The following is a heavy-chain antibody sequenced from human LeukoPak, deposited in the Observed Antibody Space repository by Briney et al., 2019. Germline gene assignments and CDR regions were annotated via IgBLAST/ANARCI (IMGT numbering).Heavy chain of an antibody. CDR3: ARELTLGATTAFDI. D-gene: IGHD1-26*01. J-gene: IGHJ3*02. Sequence: SGGSLRLPCAASGFTFSSYWMSWVRQAPGKGLEWVANIKQDGSEKYYVDSVKGRFTISRDNAKNSLYLQMNSLRAEDTAVYYCARELTLGATTAFDIWGQGTMVTVSS. CDR1: GFTFSSYW. CDR2: IKQDGSEK. V-gene: IGHV3-7*03.